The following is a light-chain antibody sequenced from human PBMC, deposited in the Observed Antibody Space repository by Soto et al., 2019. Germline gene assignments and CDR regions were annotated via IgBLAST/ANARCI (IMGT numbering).Light chain of an antibody. V-gene: IGKV3-20*01. Sequence: ESVLTQSPGTLSLSPGERATLSCRASQTVSSNYLAWYQQKPGQAPRLLIYGASSRATGVPDRFSGSGSGTDFTLTISRLEPEDFALYYCHQYGGSPGTLGQGTKVDIK. CDR2: GAS. CDR1: QTVSSNY. J-gene: IGKJ1*01. CDR3: HQYGGSPGT.